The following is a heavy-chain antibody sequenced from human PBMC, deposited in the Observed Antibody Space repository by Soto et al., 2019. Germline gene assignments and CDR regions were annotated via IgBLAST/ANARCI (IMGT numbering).Heavy chain of an antibody. CDR3: ARIRVAAKYTFDY. J-gene: IGHJ4*02. V-gene: IGHV2-26*01. D-gene: IGHD2-15*01. CDR1: GFSLSNARMG. CDR2: IFSNDEK. Sequence: PTETLTLTCTVSGFSLSNARMGVSWIRQPPGKALEWLAHIFSNDEKSYSTSLKSRLTISKDTSKSQVVLTTTNMDPVETATYYCARIRVAAKYTFDYWGQGTQVTVSS.